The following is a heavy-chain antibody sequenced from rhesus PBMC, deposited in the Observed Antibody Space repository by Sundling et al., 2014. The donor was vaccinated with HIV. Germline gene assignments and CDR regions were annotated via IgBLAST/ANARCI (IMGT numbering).Heavy chain of an antibody. Sequence: QVQLVQSGAEVKKPGSSLKVSCKASGYMFTDYYIHWVRQAPRQGLEWMGWINPLNGNTNYAQKFQDRVTMTRDTSTNTAYMDLTSLRSEDTAVYYCAREEAIVLLTDILAEYLEFWGQGALVTVSS. CDR1: GYMFTDYY. CDR2: INPLNGNT. J-gene: IGHJ1*01. D-gene: IGHD2-15*01. V-gene: IGHV1S2*01. CDR3: AREEAIVLLTDILAEYLEF.